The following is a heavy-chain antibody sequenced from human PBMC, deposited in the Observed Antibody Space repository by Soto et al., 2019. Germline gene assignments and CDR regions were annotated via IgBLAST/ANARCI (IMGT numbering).Heavy chain of an antibody. J-gene: IGHJ4*02. CDR1: GFTFSSYN. CDR3: AREARGFDY. V-gene: IGHV3-48*02. CDR2: ISSTGSTT. Sequence: EVQLVESGGGSIQTGGSLRLSCAASGFTFSSYNMNWVRQAPGKGLEWISYISSTGSTTYYADSVKGRFTTSRDNAKNSLFLQMNSLRDEDTALYYCAREARGFDYWGQGTLVTVSS. D-gene: IGHD3-10*01.